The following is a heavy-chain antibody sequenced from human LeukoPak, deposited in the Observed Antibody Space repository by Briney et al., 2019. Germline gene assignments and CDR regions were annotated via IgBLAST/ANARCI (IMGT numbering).Heavy chain of an antibody. Sequence: SETLSLTCAVYGGSFSGYYWSWIRQSPGKGLEWIGSIYYSGSTYYNPSLKSRVTISVDTSKNQFSLKLSSVTAADTAVYYCARVSIAAAASGWFDPWGQGTLVTVSS. J-gene: IGHJ5*02. CDR3: ARVSIAAAASGWFDP. CDR2: IYYSGST. D-gene: IGHD6-13*01. CDR1: GGSFSGYY. V-gene: IGHV4-34*01.